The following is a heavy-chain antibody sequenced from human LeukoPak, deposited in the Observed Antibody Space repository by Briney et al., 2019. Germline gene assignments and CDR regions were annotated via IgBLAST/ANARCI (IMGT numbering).Heavy chain of an antibody. J-gene: IGHJ6*02. CDR2: MNPNDGNT. CDR3: ARAYYSDYYYYGMDV. Sequence: ASVKVSCKASGYTFTSNDINWVRQGTGQGLEWMGWMNPNDGNTGYAQKFQGRVTMTRNTSINTAYMELSSLRSEDTAVYYCARAYYSDYYYYGMDVWGQGTTVTVSS. CDR1: GYTFTSND. V-gene: IGHV1-8*01. D-gene: IGHD3-10*01.